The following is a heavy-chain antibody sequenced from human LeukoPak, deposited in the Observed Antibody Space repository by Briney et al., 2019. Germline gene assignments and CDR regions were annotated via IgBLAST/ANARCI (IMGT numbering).Heavy chain of an antibody. Sequence: PEASVKVSCKASGGTFSSYAISWVRQAPGQGLEWMGGIIPIFGTANYAQKFQGRVTITTDESTSTAYMELRSLRSDDTAVYYCARVSPGVGALRYFDERDYYYYMDVWGKGTTVTVSS. J-gene: IGHJ6*03. CDR2: IIPIFGTA. D-gene: IGHD3-9*01. CDR3: ARVSPGVGALRYFDERDYYYYMDV. CDR1: GGTFSSYA. V-gene: IGHV1-69*05.